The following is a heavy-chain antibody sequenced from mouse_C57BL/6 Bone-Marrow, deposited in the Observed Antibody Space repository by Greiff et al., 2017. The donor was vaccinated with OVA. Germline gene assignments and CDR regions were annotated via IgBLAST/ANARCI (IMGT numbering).Heavy chain of an antibody. CDR2: IYIGNGYT. CDR1: GYTFPSYG. Sequence: EVQLQQSGAELVRPGSSVKMSCKPPGYTFPSYGINWVKQRPGQGREWIGYIYIGNGYTEYNEKFKGKATLTSDTSSSTAYMQLSSLTSEDSAIYFCAREPFYYDYDERYAMDNWGQGTSVTVSS. J-gene: IGHJ4*01. CDR3: AREPFYYDYDERYAMDN. V-gene: IGHV1-58*01. D-gene: IGHD2-4*01.